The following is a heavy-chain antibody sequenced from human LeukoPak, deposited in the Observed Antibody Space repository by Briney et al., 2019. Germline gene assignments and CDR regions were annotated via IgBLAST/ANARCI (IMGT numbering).Heavy chain of an antibody. Sequence: QPGGSLRLSCAASGFTFSSYWMHWVRQAPGKGLVWVSRINSDGSSTSYADSVKGRFTISRDNAKNSLYLQMNSLRAEDTAVYYCARDRDPYCSGGSCYSLGYWGQGTLVTVSS. CDR1: GFTFSSYW. V-gene: IGHV3-74*01. J-gene: IGHJ4*02. D-gene: IGHD2-15*01. CDR2: INSDGSST. CDR3: ARDRDPYCSGGSCYSLGY.